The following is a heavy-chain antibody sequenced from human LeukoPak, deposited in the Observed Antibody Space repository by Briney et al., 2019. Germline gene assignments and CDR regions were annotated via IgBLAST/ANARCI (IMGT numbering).Heavy chain of an antibody. V-gene: IGHV3-20*04. D-gene: IGHD2-15*01. J-gene: IGHJ4*02. CDR3: ARDWDCSGGSCYFGFDY. CDR1: GFTFDDYG. CDR2: INWNGGST. Sequence: GGSLRLSCAASGFTFDDYGMSWVRQAPGKGLEWVSGINWNGGSTGYADSVKGRFTISRDNAKNSLYLQMNSLRAEDTALYYYARDWDCSGGSCYFGFDYWGQGTLVTVSS.